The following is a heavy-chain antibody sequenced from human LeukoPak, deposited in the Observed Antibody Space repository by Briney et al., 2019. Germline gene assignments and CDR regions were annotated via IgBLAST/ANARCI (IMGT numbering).Heavy chain of an antibody. D-gene: IGHD6-19*01. V-gene: IGHV3-23*01. J-gene: IGHJ4*02. Sequence: GGSLRLSCAASGFTFSSYAMSWVRQAPGKGLEWVSSVSGSDGSTYYADSVKGRFTISRDNSKNTLYLQMNSLRAEDTAVYYCPKEDSSSGWYGRPFDYWGQGILVTVSS. CDR2: VSGSDGST. CDR1: GFTFSSYA. CDR3: PKEDSSSGWYGRPFDY.